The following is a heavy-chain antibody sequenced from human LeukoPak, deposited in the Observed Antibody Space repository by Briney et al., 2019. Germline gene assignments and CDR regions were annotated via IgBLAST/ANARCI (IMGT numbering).Heavy chain of an antibody. CDR2: IIPILGIA. D-gene: IGHD6-19*01. CDR1: GGTFSSYA. J-gene: IGHJ4*02. Sequence: ASVTVSCKASGGTFSSYAISWVRQAPGQGLEWMGRIIPILGIANYAQKFQGRVTITADKSTSTAYMELSSLRSEDTAVYYCARVGWAVAGPPFDYWGQGTLVTVSS. V-gene: IGHV1-69*04. CDR3: ARVGWAVAGPPFDY.